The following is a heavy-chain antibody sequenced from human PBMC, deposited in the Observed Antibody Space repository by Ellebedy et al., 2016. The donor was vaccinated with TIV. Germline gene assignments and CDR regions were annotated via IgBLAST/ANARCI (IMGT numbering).Heavy chain of an antibody. CDR2: MNPNSGNT. D-gene: IGHD4-17*01. Sequence: ASVKVSXXASGYTFTSYDINRVRQATGQGLEWMGWMNPNSGNTGYAQKFQGRVTMTRNNSISTAYMELSSLRSEDTAVYYCARALPSVRAGDYERDWFDPWGQGTLVTVSS. J-gene: IGHJ5*02. CDR1: GYTFTSYD. V-gene: IGHV1-8*01. CDR3: ARALPSVRAGDYERDWFDP.